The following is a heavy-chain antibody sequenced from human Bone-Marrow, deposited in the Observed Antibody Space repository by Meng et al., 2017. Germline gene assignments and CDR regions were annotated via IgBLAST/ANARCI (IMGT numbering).Heavy chain of an antibody. D-gene: IGHD6-19*01. CDR2: IYYSGST. V-gene: IGHV4-59*01. CDR3: AREKAVAGHNWFDP. CDR1: VGSISSYY. Sequence: SQSLSLTRTVSVGSISSYYCSWIRQPRGKGLEWSGYIYYSGSTNYNPDLKSRVTISVDTSKNQFSLKLSSVTAADTAVYYCAREKAVAGHNWFDPWGQGTLVTVSS. J-gene: IGHJ5*02.